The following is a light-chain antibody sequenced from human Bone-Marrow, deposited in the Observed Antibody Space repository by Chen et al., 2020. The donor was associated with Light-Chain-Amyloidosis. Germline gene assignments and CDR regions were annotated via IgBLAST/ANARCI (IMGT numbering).Light chain of an antibody. J-gene: IGKJ5*01. CDR1: QGMANY. Sequence: DIQMTQSPSSLSASVGDRVTITCRAIQGMANYLAWYQQKPGKVPKLLIYGASTLQSGVPSRFSGSGSGTDFTLTISSLQPEDVATYYCQKYNNAPRITFGQGTRLEIK. CDR2: GAS. V-gene: IGKV1-27*01. CDR3: QKYNNAPRIT.